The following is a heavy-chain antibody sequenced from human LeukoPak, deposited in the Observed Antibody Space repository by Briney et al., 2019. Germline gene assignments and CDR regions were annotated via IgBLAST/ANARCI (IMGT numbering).Heavy chain of an antibody. CDR3: AKDMVKYSSGLDY. V-gene: IGHV3-30*18. J-gene: IGHJ4*02. D-gene: IGHD6-19*01. Sequence: GGSLRLSCAASGFTFSSYGMHWVRQAPGKGLEWVAVISYDGSNKYYADSVKGRFTISSDNSKNTLYLQMNSLRAEDTAVYYCAKDMVKYSSGLDYWGQGTLVTVSS. CDR1: GFTFSSYG. CDR2: ISYDGSNK.